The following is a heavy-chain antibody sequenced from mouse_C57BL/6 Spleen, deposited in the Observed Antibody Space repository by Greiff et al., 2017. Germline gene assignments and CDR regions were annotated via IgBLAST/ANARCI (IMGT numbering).Heavy chain of an antibody. D-gene: IGHD1-1*01. CDR3: ARVTTPVPYFDY. Sequence: QVQLQQPGAELVKPGASVKMSCKASGYTFTSYWITWVKQRPGQGLEWIGDIYPGSGSTNYNEKFKSKATLTVDTSSSTAYMQLSSLTSEDSAVYYCARVTTPVPYFDYWGQGTTLTVSS. CDR2: IYPGSGST. CDR1: GYTFTSYW. J-gene: IGHJ2*01. V-gene: IGHV1-55*01.